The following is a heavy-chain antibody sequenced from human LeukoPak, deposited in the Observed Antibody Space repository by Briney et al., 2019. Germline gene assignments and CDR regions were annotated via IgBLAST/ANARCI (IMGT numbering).Heavy chain of an antibody. CDR2: IYHSGST. D-gene: IGHD2-2*01. Sequence: PSETLSLTCAVYGGSFSGYYWGWIRQPPGKGLEWIGSIYHSGSTYYNPSLKSRVTISVDTSKNQFSLKLSSVSAADTAVYYCERASTPYYYMDVWGKGTTVTVSS. CDR1: GGSFSGYY. CDR3: ERASTPYYYMDV. V-gene: IGHV4-38-2*01. J-gene: IGHJ6*03.